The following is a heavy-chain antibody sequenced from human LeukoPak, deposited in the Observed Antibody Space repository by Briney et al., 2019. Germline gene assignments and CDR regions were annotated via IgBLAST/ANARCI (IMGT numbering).Heavy chain of an antibody. CDR3: ASETGLDGYDY. J-gene: IGHJ4*02. V-gene: IGHV3-48*03. D-gene: IGHD5-18*01. Sequence: YADSVKGRFIISRDNAKNSLYLQMNSLRAEDTAVYYCASETGLDGYDYWGQGTLVTVSS.